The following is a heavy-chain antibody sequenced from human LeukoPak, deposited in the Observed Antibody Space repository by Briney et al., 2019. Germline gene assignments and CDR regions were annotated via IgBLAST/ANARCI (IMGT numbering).Heavy chain of an antibody. CDR1: GYFISSGYY. CDR2: IYHSGST. CDR3: ARSVLYYYDSSGYRADAFDI. Sequence: SETLSLTCAVSGYFISSGYYWGWIRQPPGKGLEWIGSIYHSGSTYYNPFLKSRVTISVDTSKNQFSLKLSSVTAADTAVYYCARSVLYYYDSSGYRADAFDIWGQGTTVTVSS. D-gene: IGHD3-22*01. J-gene: IGHJ3*02. V-gene: IGHV4-38-2*01.